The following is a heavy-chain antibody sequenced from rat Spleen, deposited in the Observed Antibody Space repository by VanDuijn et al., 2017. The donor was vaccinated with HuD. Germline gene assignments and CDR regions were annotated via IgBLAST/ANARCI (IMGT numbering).Heavy chain of an antibody. CDR2: ITYEGSST. CDR1: GFTFSDYA. V-gene: IGHV5-29*01. Sequence: EVQLVESGGGLLQPGRSLKLSCVASGFTFSDYAMAWVRQAPTQGLEWVASITYEGSSTYCRDSVKGRFTISRDNAKSTLYLQMDSLRSEDTATYYCATRHDYFDYWGPGVMVTVSS. CDR3: ATRHDYFDY. J-gene: IGHJ2*01.